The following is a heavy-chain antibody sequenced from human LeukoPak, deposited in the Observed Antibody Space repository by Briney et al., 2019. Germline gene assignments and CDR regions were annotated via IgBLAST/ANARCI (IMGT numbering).Heavy chain of an antibody. CDR3: AISGLAQPVGLCDY. CDR1: GGTFSSYA. J-gene: IGHJ4*02. D-gene: IGHD3/OR15-3a*01. CDR2: IIPIFGTA. V-gene: IGHV1-69*05. Sequence: SVKVSCKASGGTFSSYAISWVRQATGQGLEWMGRIIPIFGTANYAQKFQGRVTITTDESTSTAYMKLSSLRSEDTAVYYCAISGLAQPVGLCDYWGQGTLVTVSS.